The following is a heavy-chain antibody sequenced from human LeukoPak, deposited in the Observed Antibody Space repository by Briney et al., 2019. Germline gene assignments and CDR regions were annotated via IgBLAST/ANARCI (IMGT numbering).Heavy chain of an antibody. J-gene: IGHJ4*02. V-gene: IGHV3-30-3*01. CDR2: ISYDGSNK. CDR1: GFTFSSYA. Sequence: GGSLRLSCAASGFTFSSYAMHWVRQAPGKGLEWVAVISYDGSNKYYADSVKGRFTISRDNSKNTLYLQINSLRAEDTAVYYCARLSLGSVVVVAANFDYWGQGTLVTVSS. D-gene: IGHD2-15*01. CDR3: ARLSLGSVVVVAANFDY.